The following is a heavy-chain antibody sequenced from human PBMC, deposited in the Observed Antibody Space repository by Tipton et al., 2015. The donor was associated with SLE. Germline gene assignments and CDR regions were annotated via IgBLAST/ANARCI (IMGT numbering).Heavy chain of an antibody. D-gene: IGHD3-10*01. CDR1: GGSIGPYY. Sequence: TLSLTCTVSGGSIGPYYWHWIRQSPGKALEWIGYIYFDGNSNGRGNYNPSLKSRVTISVDTSKNQFSLHLRSVTAADTAVYYCASGGYYGSGSYYGGWFDPWGQGTLVTVSS. CDR3: ASGGYYGSGSYYGGWFDP. V-gene: IGHV4-4*08. J-gene: IGHJ5*02. CDR2: IYFDGNS.